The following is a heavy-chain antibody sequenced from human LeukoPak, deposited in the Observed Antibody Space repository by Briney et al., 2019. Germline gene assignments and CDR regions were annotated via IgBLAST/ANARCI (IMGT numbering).Heavy chain of an antibody. CDR1: GYTFTSYD. D-gene: IGHD3-10*01. J-gene: IGHJ4*02. Sequence: ASVKVSCKASGYTFTSYDINWVRQATGQGLEWMGWMNPNSGNTGYAQKFQGRVTVTRNTSIRTAYMELSSLRSEDTAVYYCVLMVRGVIIKDYWGQGTLVTVSS. CDR2: MNPNSGNT. V-gene: IGHV1-8*01. CDR3: VLMVRGVIIKDY.